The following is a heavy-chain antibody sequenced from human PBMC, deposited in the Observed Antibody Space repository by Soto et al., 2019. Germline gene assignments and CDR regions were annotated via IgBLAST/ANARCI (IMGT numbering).Heavy chain of an antibody. CDR3: AGDLVGATRYYYYGMDV. CDR2: IYYSGST. V-gene: IGHV4-59*01. Sequence: SETLSLTCVVYDGSLTEYHWSWVRQTPGKGLEWIGYIYYSGSTNYNPSLKSRVTISVDTSKNQFSLKLSSVTAADTAVYYCAGDLVGATRYYYYGMDVWGQGTTVTVSS. CDR1: DGSLTEYH. D-gene: IGHD1-26*01. J-gene: IGHJ6*02.